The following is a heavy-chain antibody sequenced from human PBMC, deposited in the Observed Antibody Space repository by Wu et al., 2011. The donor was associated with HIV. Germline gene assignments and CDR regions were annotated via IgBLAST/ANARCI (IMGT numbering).Heavy chain of an antibody. CDR3: ARESPFVA. J-gene: IGHJ5*02. CDR2: INPGTGGT. Sequence: QVQLVQSGAAVKKPGSSVKVSCKASGYTFTAYYIHWVRQAPGQGLEWMGWINPGTGGTDYAQEFQGRVTMTTDTSINTAYMELSRLRSDDTAVYYCARESPFVAWGQGILVTVSS. CDR1: GYTFTAYY. V-gene: IGHV1-2*02. D-gene: IGHD3-16*01.